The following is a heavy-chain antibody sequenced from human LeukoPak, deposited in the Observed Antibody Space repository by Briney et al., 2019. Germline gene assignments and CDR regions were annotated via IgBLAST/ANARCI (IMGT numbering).Heavy chain of an antibody. D-gene: IGHD2-2*01. CDR3: ARHKAGVVVPAYYFDY. V-gene: IGHV4-39*01. Sequence: KTSETLSLTCTVSGGSISSSSYYWGWIRQPPGKGLEWNGSIYYSGSTYYNPSLKSRVTISVDTSKNQFSLKLSSVTAADTAVYDCARHKAGVVVPAYYFDYWGQGTLVTVSS. J-gene: IGHJ4*02. CDR2: IYYSGST. CDR1: GGSISSSSYY.